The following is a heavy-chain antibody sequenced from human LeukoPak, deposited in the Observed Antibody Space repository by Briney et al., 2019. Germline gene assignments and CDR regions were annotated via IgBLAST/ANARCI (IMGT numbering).Heavy chain of an antibody. J-gene: IGHJ4*02. CDR2: ISSSSSYI. CDR3: ARDQEDGDYVFDY. D-gene: IGHD4-17*01. V-gene: IGHV3-21*01. Sequence: GGSLRLSCAASGFTFSSYSMNWVRQAPGKGLEWVSSISSSSSYIYYADSVKGRFTISRDNAKNSPYLQMNSLRAEDTAVYYCARDQEDGDYVFDYWGQGTLVTVSS. CDR1: GFTFSSYS.